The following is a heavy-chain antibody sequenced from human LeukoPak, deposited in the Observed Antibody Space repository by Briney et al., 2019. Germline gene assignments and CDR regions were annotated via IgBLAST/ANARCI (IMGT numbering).Heavy chain of an antibody. V-gene: IGHV4-34*01. CDR3: ASLVVAATPLYYYYYMDV. J-gene: IGHJ6*03. Sequence: PSETLSLTCAVYGGSFSGYYWSWIRQPPGKGLEWIGEINHSGSTNYNPSLKGRVTISVDTSKNQFSLKLSSVTAADTAVYYCASLVVAATPLYYYYYMDVWGKGTTVTVSS. CDR1: GGSFSGYY. D-gene: IGHD2-15*01. CDR2: INHSGST.